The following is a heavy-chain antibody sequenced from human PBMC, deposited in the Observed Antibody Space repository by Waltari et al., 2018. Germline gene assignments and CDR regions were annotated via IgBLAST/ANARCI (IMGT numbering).Heavy chain of an antibody. CDR2: IYYSGNT. CDR1: GGSIGSSNNY. V-gene: IGHV4-39*01. Sequence: QLQLQESGPGLVKPSETLSLTCTVSGGSIGSSNNYWGWIRQPPGKGLEWIGSIYYSGNTYYNPSLKSRVTISVDTSKNQFSLRLNSATAADTAVYYCARSGTYRGYFDYWGQGTLVTVSS. CDR3: ARSGTYRGYFDY. D-gene: IGHD1-26*01. J-gene: IGHJ4*02.